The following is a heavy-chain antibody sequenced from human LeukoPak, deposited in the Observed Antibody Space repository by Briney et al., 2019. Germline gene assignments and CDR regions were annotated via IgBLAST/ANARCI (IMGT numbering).Heavy chain of an antibody. J-gene: IGHJ3*02. V-gene: IGHV3-30*18. CDR3: AKSYCSGGSCYSNDAFDI. CDR1: GFTFSSYG. CDR2: ISYDGSNK. Sequence: GGSLRLSCAASGFTFSSYGMHWVRQAPGKGLEWVAVISYDGSNKYYADSVKGRFTISRDNSKNTLYLQMNSLRAVDTAVYYCAKSYCSGGSCYSNDAFDIWGQGTMVTVSS. D-gene: IGHD2-15*01.